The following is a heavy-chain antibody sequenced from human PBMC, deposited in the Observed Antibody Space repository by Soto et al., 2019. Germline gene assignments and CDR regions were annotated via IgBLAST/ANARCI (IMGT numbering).Heavy chain of an antibody. CDR3: ARNPSLDGLNWFDP. Sequence: GGSLRLSCAASGFTFSSYCMNWVRQAPEKRLEWVSYISSSSSTIYYADYVKGRFTISRDNAKNSLYLQMNSLRAEDTAVYYCARNPSLDGLNWFDPWGQGTLVTVSS. V-gene: IGHV3-48*01. CDR2: ISSSSSTI. D-gene: IGHD3-3*01. J-gene: IGHJ5*02. CDR1: GFTFSSYC.